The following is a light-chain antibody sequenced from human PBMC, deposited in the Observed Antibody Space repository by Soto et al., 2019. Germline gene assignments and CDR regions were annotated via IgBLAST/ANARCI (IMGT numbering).Light chain of an antibody. J-gene: IGLJ1*01. Sequence: SVLTQPPSVSAAPGQKVTISCSGSSSNIEIESVSWYQQFPGTAPKFLISDNGKRPTGIPDRFSASKSGTSATLGITGLQTGDEADYYCGTWDSRLSVGIFGTGTKLTVL. V-gene: IGLV1-51*01. CDR3: GTWDSRLSVGI. CDR2: DNG. CDR1: SSNIEIES.